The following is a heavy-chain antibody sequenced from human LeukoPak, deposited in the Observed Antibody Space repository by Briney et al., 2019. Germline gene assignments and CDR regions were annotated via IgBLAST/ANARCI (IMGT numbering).Heavy chain of an antibody. CDR3: AADLTMGLLGLDAFDI. CDR1: GFTFTSSA. D-gene: IGHD3-22*01. J-gene: IGHJ3*02. Sequence: SVKVSFKSSGFTFTSSAMQWVRQARGQRLEWIGWIVVGSGNTNYAQKFQERVTITRDMSTSKAYMELSSVRSEDTAVYYCAADLTMGLLGLDAFDIWGQGTMVTVSS. CDR2: IVVGSGNT. V-gene: IGHV1-58*02.